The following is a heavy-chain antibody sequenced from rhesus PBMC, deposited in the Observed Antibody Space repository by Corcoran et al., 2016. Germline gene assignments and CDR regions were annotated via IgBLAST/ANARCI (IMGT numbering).Heavy chain of an antibody. CDR1: GGSISSNY. V-gene: IGHV4-160*01. D-gene: IGHD6-13*01. Sequence: QVQLQESGPGLVKPSETLSLTCAVSGGSISSNYWSWIRQPPGKGLEWIGRIYGSCGSSDYNPSLKSRVTISAAPPKNQFSLKLGSVTAADTAVYYCARNSGIAAGFDSWGQGVLVTVSS. J-gene: IGHJ4*01. CDR2: IYGSCGSS. CDR3: ARNSGIAAGFDS.